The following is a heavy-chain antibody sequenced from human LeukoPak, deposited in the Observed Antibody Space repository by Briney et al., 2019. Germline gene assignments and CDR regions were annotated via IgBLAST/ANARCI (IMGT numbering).Heavy chain of an antibody. CDR1: GGSISSYY. CDR2: IYYSGST. CDR3: ARNFETSGYSALFDY. D-gene: IGHD5-12*01. J-gene: IGHJ4*02. Sequence: SETLSLTCTVSGGSISSYYRSWIRQPPGKGLEWIGYIYYSGSTNYNPSLKSRVTISVDTSKNQFSLKLSSVTAADTAMYYCARNFETSGYSALFDYWGQGTLVTVSS. V-gene: IGHV4-59*01.